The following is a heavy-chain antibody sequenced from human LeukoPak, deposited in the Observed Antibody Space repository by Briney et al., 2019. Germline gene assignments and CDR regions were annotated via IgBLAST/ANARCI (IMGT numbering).Heavy chain of an antibody. D-gene: IGHD3-10*01. J-gene: IGHJ4*02. Sequence: GASLKVSCKASGYTFTSYGISWVRQAPGQGLECMGWISAYNGNTNYAQKLQGRVTMTTDTSTSTAYMELRSLRSDDTAVYYCARGPLWFGELLYPDYWSQGTLVTVSS. V-gene: IGHV1-18*01. CDR2: ISAYNGNT. CDR3: ARGPLWFGELLYPDY. CDR1: GYTFTSYG.